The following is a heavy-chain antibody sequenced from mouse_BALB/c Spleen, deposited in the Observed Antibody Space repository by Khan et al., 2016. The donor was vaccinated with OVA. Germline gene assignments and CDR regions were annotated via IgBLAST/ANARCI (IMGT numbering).Heavy chain of an antibody. CDR2: ISTYSGNT. CDR3: ERPAYDGYYDY. Sequence: QVQLQQSGPELVRPGVSVKISCKGSGYTFTDYAIYWVKQSHAKSLEWVGLISTYSGNTNYNQKFKVKATMTVDKSSSTAYMELARLTSEDSAIYYCERPAYDGYYDYWGQGTTLTVSS. D-gene: IGHD2-3*01. CDR1: GYTFTDYA. J-gene: IGHJ2*01. V-gene: IGHV1S137*01.